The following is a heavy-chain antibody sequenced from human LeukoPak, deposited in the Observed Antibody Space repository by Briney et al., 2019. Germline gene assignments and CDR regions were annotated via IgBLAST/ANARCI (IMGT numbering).Heavy chain of an antibody. J-gene: IGHJ4*02. CDR2: IIPILGIT. CDR3: AREEMATISHYY. CDR1: GGTFSSYA. D-gene: IGHD5-24*01. V-gene: IGHV1-69*04. Sequence: ASVKVSCKASGGTFSSYAISWVRQAPGQGLEWMGRIIPILGITNYAQKFQGRVTLTADKSTSTAYMELSSLRSEDTAVYYCAREEMATISHYYWGQGTLVTVSS.